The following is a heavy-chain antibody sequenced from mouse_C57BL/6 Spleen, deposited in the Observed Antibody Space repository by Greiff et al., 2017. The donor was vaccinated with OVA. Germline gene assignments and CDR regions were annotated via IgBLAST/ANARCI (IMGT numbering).Heavy chain of an antibody. CDR3: ARGDYYGSSYRYAMDY. Sequence: EVQLQQSGPVLVKPGASVKMSCKASGYTFTDYYMNWVKQSHGKSLEWIGVINPYNGGTSYNQKFKGKATLTVDKSSSTAYMELNSLTSEDSAVYYCARGDYYGSSYRYAMDYWGQGTSVTVSS. J-gene: IGHJ4*01. CDR1: GYTFTDYY. V-gene: IGHV1-19*01. D-gene: IGHD1-1*01. CDR2: INPYNGGT.